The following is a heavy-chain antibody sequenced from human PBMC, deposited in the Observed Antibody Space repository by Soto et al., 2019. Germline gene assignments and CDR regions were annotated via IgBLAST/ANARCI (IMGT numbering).Heavy chain of an antibody. CDR3: ARVADIVVVVAATHPHYYYYGMDV. CDR1: GGTFSSYA. V-gene: IGHV1-69*13. CDR2: IIPIFGTA. J-gene: IGHJ6*02. Sequence: SVKVSCKASGGTFSSYAISWVRQAPGQGLEWMGGIIPIFGTANYAQKFQGRVTITADESTSTAYMELSSLRSEDTAVYYCARVADIVVVVAATHPHYYYYGMDVWGQGTTVTVSS. D-gene: IGHD2-15*01.